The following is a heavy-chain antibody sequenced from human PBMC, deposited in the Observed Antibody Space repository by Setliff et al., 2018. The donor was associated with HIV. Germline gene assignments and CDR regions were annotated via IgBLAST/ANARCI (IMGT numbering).Heavy chain of an antibody. J-gene: IGHJ4*01. V-gene: IGHV1-2*02. D-gene: IGHD2-21*01. Sequence: ASVKVSCKTSGYRFIGHYLHWVRLAPGQGPEWVGWINPETGDPNYAQKFRGRVLMTRDTSITTAFLHVAKLTYDDTAIYYCATGIPSDLDYWGQGTLVTVSS. CDR1: GYRFIGHY. CDR2: INPETGDP. CDR3: ATGIPSDLDY.